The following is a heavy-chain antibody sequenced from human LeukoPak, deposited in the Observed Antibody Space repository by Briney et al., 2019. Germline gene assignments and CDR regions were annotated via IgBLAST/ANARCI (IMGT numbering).Heavy chain of an antibody. CDR3: ATGKYTAKDY. CDR2: ISSDGTST. CDR1: GFTFSTYW. D-gene: IGHD5-18*01. J-gene: IGHJ4*02. Sequence: GGSLTLSCAASGFTFSTYWMHWVRQAPGKGLVWVSRISSDGTSTDYADSVKGRFTISRDNAKNTLSLQMNSLRAEDTAVYYCATGKYTAKDYWGQGTLVTLSS. V-gene: IGHV3-74*01.